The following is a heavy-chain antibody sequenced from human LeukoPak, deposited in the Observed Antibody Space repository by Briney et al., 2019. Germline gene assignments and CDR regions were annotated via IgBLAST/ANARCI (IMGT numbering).Heavy chain of an antibody. J-gene: IGHJ4*02. CDR2: IYTSGST. CDR1: GGSISSGSYY. D-gene: IGHD5-24*01. V-gene: IGHV4-61*02. CDR3: ARENDVEMATKYYFDY. Sequence: PSQTLSLTCTVSGGSISSGSYYWSWIRQPAGKGLEWIGRIYTSGSTNYNPSLKSRVTISVDTSKNQFSLELSSVTAADTAVYYCARENDVEMATKYYFDYWGQGTLVTVSS.